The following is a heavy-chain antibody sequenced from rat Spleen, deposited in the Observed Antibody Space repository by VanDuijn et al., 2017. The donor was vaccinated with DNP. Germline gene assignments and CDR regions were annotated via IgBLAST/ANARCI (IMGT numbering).Heavy chain of an antibody. CDR1: GFTFSDYY. J-gene: IGHJ3*01. Sequence: EVQLVESGGGLVQPGGSLKLSCAASGFTFSDYYMAWVRQAPTKGLEWVAYISYDGGITSYGDSVKGRFTISRDNAKSTLYLQVNSLRSEDTATYYCVRPARGWFAYWGQGTLVTVSA. V-gene: IGHV5-22*01. CDR2: ISYDGGIT. CDR3: VRPARGWFAY.